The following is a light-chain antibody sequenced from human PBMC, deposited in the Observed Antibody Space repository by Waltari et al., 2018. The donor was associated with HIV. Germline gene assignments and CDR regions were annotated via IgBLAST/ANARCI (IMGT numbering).Light chain of an antibody. J-gene: IGKJ4*01. Sequence: EIVMMQSPATLSVSPGERATLSCRASQSVSSNLAWYQQKPGQAPRLPIYGASTRATGIPARFSGSGSGTEFTLTISSLQSEDFAVYYCQQYNKWPLTFGGGTKVEIK. CDR2: GAS. CDR1: QSVSSN. V-gene: IGKV3D-15*01. CDR3: QQYNKWPLT.